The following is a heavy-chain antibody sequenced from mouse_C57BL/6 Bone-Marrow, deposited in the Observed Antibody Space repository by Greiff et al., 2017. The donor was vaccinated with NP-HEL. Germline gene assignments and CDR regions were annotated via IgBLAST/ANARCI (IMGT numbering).Heavy chain of an antibody. CDR2: INPNYGTT. Sequence: EVQLQQSGPELVKPGASVKISCKASGYSFTDYNVNWVKQSNGKSLEWIGVINPNYGTTSYNQKFKGKATLTVDQSSSTAYMQLNSLTSEDSAVYCCYYYGSSYPLAMDYWGQGTSVTVSS. J-gene: IGHJ4*01. CDR3: YYYGSSYPLAMDY. CDR1: GYSFTDYN. D-gene: IGHD1-1*01. V-gene: IGHV1-39*01.